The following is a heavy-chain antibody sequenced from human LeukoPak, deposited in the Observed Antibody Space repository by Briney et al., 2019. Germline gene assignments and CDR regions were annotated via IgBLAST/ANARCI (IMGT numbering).Heavy chain of an antibody. V-gene: IGHV1-2*02. J-gene: IGHJ5*02. CDR3: ARPTLQTLGA. CDR2: INPDSGDT. CDR1: GYTFIGYY. Sequence: ASVKVSCKASGYTFIGYYMHWVRQAPGQGLEYMGWINPDSGDTNYAQKFQGRVTMTRDTSISTAYMELSSLRSDDTAVYYCARPTLQTLGAWGQGTLVTVSS. D-gene: IGHD3-10*01.